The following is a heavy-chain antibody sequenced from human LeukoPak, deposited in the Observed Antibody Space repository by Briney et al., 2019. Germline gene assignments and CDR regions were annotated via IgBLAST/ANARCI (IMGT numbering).Heavy chain of an antibody. V-gene: IGHV3-33*01. J-gene: IGHJ5*02. D-gene: IGHD2-2*01. Sequence: GGSLRLSCAASGFTFSSYGMPWVRQAPGKGLEWVAVIWYDGSNKYYADSVKGRFTISRDNSKNTLYLQMNSLRAEDTAVYYCARDLFDIVVVPAATLGGGLDPWGQGTLVTVSS. CDR3: ARDLFDIVVVPAATLGGGLDP. CDR2: IWYDGSNK. CDR1: GFTFSSYG.